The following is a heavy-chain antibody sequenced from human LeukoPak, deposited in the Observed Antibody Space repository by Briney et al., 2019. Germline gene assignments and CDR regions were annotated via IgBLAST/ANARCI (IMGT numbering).Heavy chain of an antibody. CDR1: GFTFSSYG. D-gene: IGHD6-13*01. CDR2: IRYDGSNK. V-gene: IGHV3-30*02. CDR3: ASQGAAAGDSYYFDY. J-gene: IGHJ4*02. Sequence: GGSLRLSCAASGFTFSSYGMHWVRQAPGKGLEWVAFIRYDGSNKYYADSVKGRFTISRDNSKNTLYPQMNSLRAEDTAVYYCASQGAAAGDSYYFDYWGQGTLVTVSS.